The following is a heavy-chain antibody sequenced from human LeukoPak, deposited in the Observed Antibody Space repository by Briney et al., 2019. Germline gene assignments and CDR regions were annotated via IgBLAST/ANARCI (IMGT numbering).Heavy chain of an antibody. Sequence: SETLPLTCAVYGGSFSGYYWSWIRQPPGKGLEWIGEINHSGSTNYNPSLKSRVTISVDTSKNQFSLRLSSVTAADTAVYYCARVAFNGTPPSSWGQGTLVTVSS. CDR2: INHSGST. J-gene: IGHJ5*02. CDR3: ARVAFNGTPPSS. V-gene: IGHV4-34*01. CDR1: GGSFSGYY. D-gene: IGHD1-1*01.